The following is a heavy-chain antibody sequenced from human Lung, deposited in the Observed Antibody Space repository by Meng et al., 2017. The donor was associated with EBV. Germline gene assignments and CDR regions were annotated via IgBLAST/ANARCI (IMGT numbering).Heavy chain of an antibody. CDR3: ARAGYDSSGYYPQPFDY. CDR1: GYTFTSYG. V-gene: IGHV1-18*01. Sequence: QVQLVQSGAEVKKPGASVKVSCKASGYTFTSYGFNWVRQAPGQGLEWMGWISAYNGNTNYAQKLQGRVTMTTDTSTSTAYMELSSLRSEDTTVYYCARAGYDSSGYYPQPFDYWGQGTLVTVSS. CDR2: ISAYNGNT. J-gene: IGHJ4*02. D-gene: IGHD3-22*01.